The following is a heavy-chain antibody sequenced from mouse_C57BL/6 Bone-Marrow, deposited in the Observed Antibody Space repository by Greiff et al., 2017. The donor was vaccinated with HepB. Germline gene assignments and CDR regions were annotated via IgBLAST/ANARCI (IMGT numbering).Heavy chain of an antibody. CDR1: GFTFSDAW. J-gene: IGHJ2*01. CDR3: TSTTVVVPFDY. V-gene: IGHV6-6*01. CDR2: IRNKANNYAT. D-gene: IGHD1-1*01. Sequence: EVMLVESGGGLVQPGGSMKLSCAASGFTFSDAWMDWVRQSPEKGLEWVAEIRNKANNYATYYAESVKGRFTISRDDSKSSVYLQMNSLRAEDTGIYYCTSTTVVVPFDYWGQGTTLTVSS.